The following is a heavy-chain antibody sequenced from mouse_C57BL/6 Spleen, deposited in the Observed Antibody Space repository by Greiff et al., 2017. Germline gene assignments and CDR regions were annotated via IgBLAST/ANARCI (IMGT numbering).Heavy chain of an antibody. Sequence: EVQLQQSGAELVRPGASVKLSCTASGFNIKDDYMHWVKQRPEQGLEWIGWIDPENGDTEYASKFQGKATITADTSSNTAYLPLSSLTSEDTAVYYCTRDSKSFAYWGQGTLVTVSA. J-gene: IGHJ3*01. CDR2: IDPENGDT. V-gene: IGHV14-4*01. D-gene: IGHD2-5*01. CDR1: GFNIKDDY. CDR3: TRDSKSFAY.